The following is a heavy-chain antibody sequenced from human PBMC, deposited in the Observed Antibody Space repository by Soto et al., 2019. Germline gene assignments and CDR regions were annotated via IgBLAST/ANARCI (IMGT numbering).Heavy chain of an antibody. J-gene: IGHJ4*02. CDR2: IVVGSGNT. V-gene: IGHV1-58*01. Sequence: SVKVSCKASGFSFTSTSVQWVRQARGQRLEWIGWIVVGSGNTNYAQKFQERVTITRDVSTSTAYMELSSLRSEDTAVYYCAADRPPGYWGQGTLVTVSS. CDR1: GFSFTSTS. CDR3: AADRPPGY.